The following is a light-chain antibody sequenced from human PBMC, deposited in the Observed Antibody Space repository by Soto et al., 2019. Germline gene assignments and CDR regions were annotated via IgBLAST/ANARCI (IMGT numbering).Light chain of an antibody. Sequence: QSALTQPASVSGSPGQSVTISCTGTSSDFGSYKFVSWYQHHPGKVPKVIMYETSKRPSGVSDRFSGSKSGNTASLTISGLQAEDEADYYCFSFTSTNTHVFGSGTKLTVL. CDR1: SSDFGSYKF. CDR2: ETS. V-gene: IGLV2-23*01. CDR3: FSFTSTNTHV. J-gene: IGLJ1*01.